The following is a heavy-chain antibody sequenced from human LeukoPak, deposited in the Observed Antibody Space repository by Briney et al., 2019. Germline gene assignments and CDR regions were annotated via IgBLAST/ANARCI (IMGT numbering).Heavy chain of an antibody. CDR1: GFTFSSYA. J-gene: IGHJ1*01. CDR2: ISGSGGST. V-gene: IGHV3-23*01. CDR3: ATYSRWAAEYFQH. Sequence: PGGSLRLSCAASGFTFSSYAMSWVRQAPGKGLEWVSAISGSGGSTYYADSVKGRFTISRDNAKNSLYLQMNSLRAEDTAVYYCATYSRWAAEYFQHWGQGTLVTVSS. D-gene: IGHD6-13*01.